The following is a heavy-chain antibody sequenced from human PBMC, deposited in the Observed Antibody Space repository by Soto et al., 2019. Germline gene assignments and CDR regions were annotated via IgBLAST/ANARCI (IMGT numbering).Heavy chain of an antibody. Sequence: PETLCLTYTVSGASISAYAWSWIRQPAGKGLEWIGRLYSSGNTNYNPSFKSRLTMSADTSKNQFSLKLSSVTAADTAVYYCAICPYSSGRDVDYYSGQGTLVT. J-gene: IGHJ4*02. CDR2: LYSSGNT. CDR3: AICPYSSGRDVDYY. CDR1: GASISAYA. D-gene: IGHD6-19*01. V-gene: IGHV4-4*07.